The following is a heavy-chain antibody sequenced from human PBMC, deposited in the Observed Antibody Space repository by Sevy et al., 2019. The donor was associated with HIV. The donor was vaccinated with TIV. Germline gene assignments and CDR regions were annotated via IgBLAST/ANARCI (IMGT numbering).Heavy chain of an antibody. CDR2: FDPEDGET. CDR3: ATGGNLDYYDSSPPAY. D-gene: IGHD3-22*01. CDR1: GYTLTELS. V-gene: IGHV1-24*01. Sequence: ASVKVSCKVSGYTLTELSMHWVRQAPGKGLEWMGGFDPEDGETIYAQKFQGGVTMTEDTSTDTAYMELSSLRSEDTAVYYCATGGNLDYYDSSPPAYWGQGTLVTVSS. J-gene: IGHJ4*02.